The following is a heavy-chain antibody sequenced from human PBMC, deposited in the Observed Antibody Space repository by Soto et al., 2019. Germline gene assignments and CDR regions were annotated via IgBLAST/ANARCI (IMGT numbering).Heavy chain of an antibody. J-gene: IGHJ4*02. V-gene: IGHV3-21*06. Sequence: EVQLVESGGGLVKPGGSLRLSCAASGFAFTSYSMNWIRQAPGKGLEWVSSISSDYNYIYYADSVKGRFTISRDNAKDSVWLQMNSLKTEDTAVYYCARGRTCTGTTCYGGGDYWGQGTLVDVSS. D-gene: IGHD2-8*02. CDR1: GFAFTSYS. CDR3: ARGRTCTGTTCYGGGDY. CDR2: ISSDYNYI.